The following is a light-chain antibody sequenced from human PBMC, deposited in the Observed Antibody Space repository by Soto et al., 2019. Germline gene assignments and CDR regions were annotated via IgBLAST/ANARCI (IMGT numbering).Light chain of an antibody. V-gene: IGKV4-1*01. CDR3: QHYYFGPPWT. Sequence: DIVLTQSPESLAVSLGERATINCKSSQNILYDSYNTNYLAWYQQKPGQPPKLLISWASTRESGVPDRFSGSGTGTDFTLTISSRQAENVAVYYCQHYYFGPPWTFGQGIKVEIK. CDR1: QNILYDSYNTNY. CDR2: WAS. J-gene: IGKJ1*01.